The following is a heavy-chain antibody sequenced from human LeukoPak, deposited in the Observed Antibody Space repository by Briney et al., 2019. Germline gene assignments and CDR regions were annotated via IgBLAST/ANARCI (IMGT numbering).Heavy chain of an antibody. Sequence: SETLSLTCAVSGGSISSSNWWSWVRQPPGKGLEWIGEIYHSGSTNYNPSLKSRVTISVDKSKNQFSLKLSSVTAADTAVYYCARVLNLWFGDHYYFDYWGQGTLVTVSS. D-gene: IGHD3-10*01. CDR1: GGSISSSNW. V-gene: IGHV4-4*02. CDR2: IYHSGST. J-gene: IGHJ4*02. CDR3: ARVLNLWFGDHYYFDY.